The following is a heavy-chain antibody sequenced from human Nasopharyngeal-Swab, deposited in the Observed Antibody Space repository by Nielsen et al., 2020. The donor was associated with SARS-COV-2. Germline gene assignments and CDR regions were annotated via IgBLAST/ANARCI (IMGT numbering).Heavy chain of an antibody. CDR3: TKGRADYSNPSFDN. V-gene: IGHV3-9*01. D-gene: IGHD4-11*01. CDR2: VTWNGVTV. CDR1: GFTFENYA. Sequence: SLKISCAASGFTFENYAMHWVRQPPGKGLEWVSGVTWNGVTVGYADSVKGRFTISRDNARSSLYLQMDSLRPDDTAFYYCTKGRADYSNPSFDNWGQGTLVTVPS. J-gene: IGHJ4*02.